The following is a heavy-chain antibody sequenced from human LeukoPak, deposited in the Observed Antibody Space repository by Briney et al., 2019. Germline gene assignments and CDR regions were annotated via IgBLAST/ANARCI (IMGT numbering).Heavy chain of an antibody. V-gene: IGHV3-7*05. CDR3: ARVGLCHNFFDP. J-gene: IGHJ5*02. CDR2: INQDGSEK. Sequence: GGSLRLSCAASGFTFTNYWMSWVRQAPGRGLEWVANINQDGSEKYYVDSVKGRFTISRDNAKNSLYLQMNSLRAADTAVYYCARVGLCHNFFDPWGQGTLVTVSS. CDR1: GFTFTNYW.